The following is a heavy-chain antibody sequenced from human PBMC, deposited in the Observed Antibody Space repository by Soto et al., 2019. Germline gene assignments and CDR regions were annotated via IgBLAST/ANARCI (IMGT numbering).Heavy chain of an antibody. CDR1: GGSISSADNY. D-gene: IGHD3-10*01. Sequence: SETLSLTCTVSGGSISSADNYWSWIRQPPGRGLEWIGNIYYSGSTYYNSSLKSRVTISVDRSKNQFSLKLSSVTAADTAVYYCARDTMVRGVITCNWFDPWGQGTLVT. CDR3: ARDTMVRGVITCNWFDP. V-gene: IGHV4-30-4*01. J-gene: IGHJ5*02. CDR2: IYYSGST.